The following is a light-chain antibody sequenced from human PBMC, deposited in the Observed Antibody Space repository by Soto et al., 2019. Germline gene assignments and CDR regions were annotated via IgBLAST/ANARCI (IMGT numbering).Light chain of an antibody. CDR1: SSNIGAGYD. J-gene: IGLJ1*01. V-gene: IGLV1-40*01. CDR2: GNK. Sequence: QSVLTQPPSVSWAPGQRVTISCTVSSSNIGAGYDVHWYQQRPGTAPKLLIYGNKNRPSGVPDRFSGSKSGTSASLAITGLQAEDEADYYCQSYDSSLSVSYVFGTGTKVTVL. CDR3: QSYDSSLSVSYV.